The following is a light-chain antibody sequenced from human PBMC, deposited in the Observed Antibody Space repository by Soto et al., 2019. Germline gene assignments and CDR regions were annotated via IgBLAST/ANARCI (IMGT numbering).Light chain of an antibody. CDR2: DAS. J-gene: IGKJ5*01. V-gene: IGKV3-11*01. CDR3: QQRSSGVT. CDR1: ESISTY. Sequence: EIVLTQSPATLSLSPGERATLSCRASESISTYLGWYQQKPGQPPRPLIYDASNRATGIPARFSGSGSGTDFTLTFSSLEPEDAAVYFCQQRSSGVTFGQGTRLEI.